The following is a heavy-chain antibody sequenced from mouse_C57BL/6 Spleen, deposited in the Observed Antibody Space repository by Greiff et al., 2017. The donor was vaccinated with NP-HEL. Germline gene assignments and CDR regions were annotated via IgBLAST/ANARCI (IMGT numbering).Heavy chain of an antibody. CDR2: IDPSDSYT. CDR3: ARTPSYYYAMDY. CDR1: GYTFTSYW. V-gene: IGHV1-69*01. Sequence: QVQLQQPGAELVMPGASVKLSCKASGYTFTSYWMHWVKQRPGQGLEWIGEIDPSDSYTNYNQKFKSKSTLTVDKSSSTAYMQLSSLTSEDSAVYYCARTPSYYYAMDYWGQGTSVTVSS. J-gene: IGHJ4*01.